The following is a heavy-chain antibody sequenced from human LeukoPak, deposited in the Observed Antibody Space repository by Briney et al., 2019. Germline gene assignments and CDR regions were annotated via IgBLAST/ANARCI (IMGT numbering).Heavy chain of an antibody. CDR3: ARVRGYSGYTIFDY. J-gene: IGHJ4*02. CDR1: GYTFTVYY. CDR2: INPNSGGT. D-gene: IGHD5-12*01. V-gene: IGHV1-2*02. Sequence: ASVKVSCKASGYTFTVYYMHWVRQAPGQGLEWMGWINPNSGGTNYAQKFQGRVTMTRDTSISTAYMELSRLRSDDTAVYYCARVRGYSGYTIFDYWGQGTLVTVSS.